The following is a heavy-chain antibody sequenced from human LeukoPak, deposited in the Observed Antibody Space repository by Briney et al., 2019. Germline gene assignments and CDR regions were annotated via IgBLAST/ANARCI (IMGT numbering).Heavy chain of an antibody. CDR1: GYTFTIYD. Sequence: ASVKVSCKASGYTFTIYDINWVRQATGQGREWMGWMNPNSGNTGYAQKFQGRVTMTRNTSISTAYMELSSLRSEDTAVYYCAYLGYSSGWYGDYWGQGTLVTVSS. D-gene: IGHD6-19*01. J-gene: IGHJ4*02. CDR3: AYLGYSSGWYGDY. CDR2: MNPNSGNT. V-gene: IGHV1-8*01.